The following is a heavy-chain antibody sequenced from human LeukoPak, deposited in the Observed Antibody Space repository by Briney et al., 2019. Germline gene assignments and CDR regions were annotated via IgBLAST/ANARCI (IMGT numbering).Heavy chain of an antibody. CDR2: MREDGTEI. D-gene: IGHD1-26*01. V-gene: IGHV3-7*01. CDR1: GFPFDVQT. J-gene: IGHJ4*02. CDR3: ARGGATGGRSEN. Sequence: PGGSLRLSCAASGFPFDVQTMSWVRQAPGKGLDWVASMREDGTEIYYVDSVKGRFTISRDNPKNSLYLQMNSLRGEDTAVYYCARGGATGGRSENWGQGTLVTVSS.